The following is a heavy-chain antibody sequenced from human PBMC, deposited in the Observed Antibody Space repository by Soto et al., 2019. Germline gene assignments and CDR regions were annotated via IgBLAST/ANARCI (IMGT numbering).Heavy chain of an antibody. J-gene: IGHJ4*02. V-gene: IGHV3-48*02. Sequence: EVQLEESGGALVQPGGSLRLSCAASGFTFKTYNMNWVRQAPGKGLEWVSYIGTSGTPVYYADSVKGRFTISRDNAKNSLFLHMHSLRDDDTALYFCARDPSPDSSGWYYFDYWGQGTLVTVSS. CDR3: ARDPSPDSSGWYYFDY. CDR1: GFTFKTYN. CDR2: IGTSGTPV. D-gene: IGHD6-19*01.